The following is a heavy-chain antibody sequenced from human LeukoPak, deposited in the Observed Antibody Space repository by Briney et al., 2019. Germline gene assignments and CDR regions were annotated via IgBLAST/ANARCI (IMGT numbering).Heavy chain of an antibody. CDR1: GGSISSYY. D-gene: IGHD6-19*01. V-gene: IGHV4-59*01. CDR3: AGYSSSGLEY. J-gene: IGHJ4*02. CDR2: IYYSGST. Sequence: SETLSLTCTVSGGSISSYYWSWIRQPPGKGLEWIGHIYYSGSTSYNPSLKSRVTISVDTSKNQFSLKLSSVTAADTAVYYCAGYSSSGLEYWGQGTLVTVSS.